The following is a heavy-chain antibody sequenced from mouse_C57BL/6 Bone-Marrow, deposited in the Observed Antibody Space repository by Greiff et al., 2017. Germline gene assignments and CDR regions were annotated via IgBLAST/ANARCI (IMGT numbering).Heavy chain of an antibody. CDR1: GFSLTSYG. CDR2: IWSGGST. J-gene: IGHJ3*01. V-gene: IGHV2-2*01. Sequence: QVQLQQSGPGLVQPSQSLSITCTVSGFSLTSYGVHWVRQSPGKGLEWLGVIWSGGSTDYYAAFVSSLSISKDHSKSHVFFKMNSLQADDTAIYYCARNEGADAPWFAYWGQGTLVTVSA. CDR3: ARNEGADAPWFAY.